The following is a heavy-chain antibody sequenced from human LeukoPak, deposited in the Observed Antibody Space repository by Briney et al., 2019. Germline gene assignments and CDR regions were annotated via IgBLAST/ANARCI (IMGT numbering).Heavy chain of an antibody. D-gene: IGHD3-22*01. J-gene: IGHJ5*02. CDR2: IYYSGST. CDR3: ARGAAALKRGSIVVVITTRGNWFDP. Sequence: SETLSLTCTVSGGSISSSSYYWGWIRQPPGKGLEWIGSIYYSGSTYYNPSLKSRVTISVDTSKNQFSLKLSSVTAADTAVYYCARGAAALKRGSIVVVITTRGNWFDPWGQGTLVTVSS. CDR1: GGSISSSSYY. V-gene: IGHV4-39*01.